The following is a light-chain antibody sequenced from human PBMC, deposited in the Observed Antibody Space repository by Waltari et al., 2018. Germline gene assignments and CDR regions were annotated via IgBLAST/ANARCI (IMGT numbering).Light chain of an antibody. CDR3: QQCYSTSWT. V-gene: IGKV1-39*01. CDR1: QSISSY. CDR2: AAS. Sequence: DIQMTQSPSSLSASVGDRVTITCRASQSISSYLNWYQQKPGKSPKLLIYAASSLQSGVPSRFSGSGSGTDFTLTISSLQPEDFATYYCQQCYSTSWTFGQGTKVEIK. J-gene: IGKJ1*01.